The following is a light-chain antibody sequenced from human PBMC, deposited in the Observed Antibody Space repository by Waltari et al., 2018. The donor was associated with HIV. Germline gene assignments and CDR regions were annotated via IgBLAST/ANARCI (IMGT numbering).Light chain of an antibody. CDR1: SSDVGSYNL. Sequence: QSALTQPASVSGSPGQSITISCTGTSSDVGSYNLVSWYQQHPGKAPKLMVYEVIKRPSGFSKRFCGCRSCNKDSLTISGLQAEDESDYYCLSYAGSSTCYVFGTGTKVTVL. CDR3: LSYAGSSTCYV. J-gene: IGLJ1*01. V-gene: IGLV2-23*02. CDR2: EVI.